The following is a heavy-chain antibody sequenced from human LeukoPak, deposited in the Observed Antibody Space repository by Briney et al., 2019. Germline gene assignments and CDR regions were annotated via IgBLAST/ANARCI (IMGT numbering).Heavy chain of an antibody. CDR1: GYTFIGYY. Sequence: ASVKVSCKASGYTFIGYYIQWVRQAPGQGPEWMGWINPDSGTTNYAQKFQGRVTMTRDTSINTAYMEVSRLRSDDTAVYYCARDPSGDSSGYPFDHWGQGTLVTVSS. J-gene: IGHJ4*02. CDR2: INPDSGTT. D-gene: IGHD3-22*01. CDR3: ARDPSGDSSGYPFDH. V-gene: IGHV1-2*02.